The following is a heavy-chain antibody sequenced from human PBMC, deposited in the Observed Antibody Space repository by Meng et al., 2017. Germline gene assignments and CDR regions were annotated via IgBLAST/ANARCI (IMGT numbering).Heavy chain of an antibody. CDR3: ARGGIAAALPWFDP. CDR1: GGTFSSYA. V-gene: IGHV1-69*05. Sequence: QVQRVQLGAEGKKPGTSVKVSCKASGGTFSSYAISWVRQAPGQGLEWMGGIIPIFGTANYAQKFQGRVTITTDESTSTAYMELSSLRSEDTAVYYCARGGIAAALPWFDPWGQGTLVTVSS. D-gene: IGHD6-13*01. J-gene: IGHJ5*02. CDR2: IIPIFGTA.